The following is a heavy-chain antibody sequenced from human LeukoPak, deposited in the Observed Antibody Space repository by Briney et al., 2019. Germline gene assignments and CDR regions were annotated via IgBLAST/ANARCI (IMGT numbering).Heavy chain of an antibody. CDR2: IYTSGST. V-gene: IGHV4-4*07. CDR1: GGSISSYY. J-gene: IGHJ5*02. CDR3: ARDQGYSSSWYRGWFDP. D-gene: IGHD6-13*01. Sequence: PSETLSLTCTVSGGSISSYYWSWIRQPAGKGLEWIGRIYTSGSTNYNPSLQSRVTMSVDTSKNQFSLKLSSVTAADTAVYYCARDQGYSSSWYRGWFDPWGQGTLVTVSS.